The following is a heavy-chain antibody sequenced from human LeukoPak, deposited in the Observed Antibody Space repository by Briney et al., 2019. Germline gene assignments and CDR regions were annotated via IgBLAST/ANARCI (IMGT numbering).Heavy chain of an antibody. CDR1: GDSVSSNSAA. J-gene: IGHJ3*02. CDR3: ASRGGRNQGDAFEI. CDR2: TYYRSKWYN. Sequence: PSQTLSLTCAISGDSVSSNSAAWNWIRLSPSRGLEWLGRTYYRSKWYNEYAGSVKSRITINPDTSKNQFSLQLNSVTPEDTAVYYCASRGGRNQGDAFEIWGQGTMVTVSS. D-gene: IGHD1-1*01. V-gene: IGHV6-1*01.